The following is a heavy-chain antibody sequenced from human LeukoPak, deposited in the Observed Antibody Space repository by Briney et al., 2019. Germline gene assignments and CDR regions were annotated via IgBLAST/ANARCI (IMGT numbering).Heavy chain of an antibody. CDR2: ISGSGGST. V-gene: IGHV3-23*01. J-gene: IGHJ4*02. CDR3: AKGSNDFWSGSPLSDY. D-gene: IGHD3-3*01. Sequence: RGSLRLSCAASGFTFSSYAMSWVRQAPGKGLEWVSAISGSGGSTYYADSVKGRFTISRDNSKNTLYLQMSSLRAEDTAVYYCAKGSNDFWSGSPLSDYWGQGTLVTVSS. CDR1: GFTFSSYA.